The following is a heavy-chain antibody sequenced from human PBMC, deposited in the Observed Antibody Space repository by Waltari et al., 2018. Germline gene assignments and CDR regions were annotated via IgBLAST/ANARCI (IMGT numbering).Heavy chain of an antibody. V-gene: IGHV6-1*01. CDR2: TEYRYKWSN. D-gene: IGHD6-13*01. CDR3: ARGSSSSLDS. CDR1: GASVSVTSAAA. Sequence: QVQLQQSGPGLVKPSQTLSLTCAVSGASVSVTSAAAWNWIRQSPSRGLAWLGRTEYRYKWSNEYAVSVRSRITINPDTTKDELALHLNSVTPEDTAVYYCARGSSSSLDSWGQGILVTVSS. J-gene: IGHJ4*02.